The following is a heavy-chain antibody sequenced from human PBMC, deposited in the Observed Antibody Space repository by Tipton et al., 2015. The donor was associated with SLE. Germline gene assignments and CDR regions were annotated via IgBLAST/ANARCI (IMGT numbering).Heavy chain of an antibody. J-gene: IGHJ3*02. CDR1: GGSFSNYY. Sequence: TLSLTCGVYGGSFSNYYWSWIRQSPGKGLEWIGEIDYSGNTNYNPSLKSRITISVDTSKNQFSLKLSSVTAADTAVYYCARAGRAEDIWGQGTMVTVSS. V-gene: IGHV4-34*01. D-gene: IGHD1-14*01. CDR3: ARAGRAEDI. CDR2: IDYSGNT.